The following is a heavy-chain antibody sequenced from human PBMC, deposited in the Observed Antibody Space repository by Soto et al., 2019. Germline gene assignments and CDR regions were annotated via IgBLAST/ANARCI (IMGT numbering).Heavy chain of an antibody. CDR2: IRSKAYGGTT. V-gene: IGHV3-49*04. J-gene: IGHJ6*02. CDR3: TRTAGYYDSSGYYSGYYYYGMDV. CDR1: GITFGDYA. D-gene: IGHD3-22*01. Sequence: GGSLRLSCTASGITFGDYAMSWVRQAPGKGLEWVGFIRSKAYGGTTEYAASVKGRFTISRDDSKSIAYLQMNSLKTEDTAVFYCTRTAGYYDSSGYYSGYYYYGMDVWGRGTTVTVSS.